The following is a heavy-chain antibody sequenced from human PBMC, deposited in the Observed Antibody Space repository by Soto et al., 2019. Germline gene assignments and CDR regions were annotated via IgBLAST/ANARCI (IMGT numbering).Heavy chain of an antibody. CDR3: AGFSSGTYLFGL. D-gene: IGHD1-26*01. CDR2: IYGTGTT. Sequence: SETLSLTCTVSDGSISSYYWSWIRQPPGKGLEWIGYIYGTGTTNYAPSLKNRVTMSLHTSKNQFSLTLSSVTAADTAMYYCAGFSSGTYLFGLWGPGTLVTVSS. CDR1: DGSISSYY. V-gene: IGHV4-59*01. J-gene: IGHJ4*02.